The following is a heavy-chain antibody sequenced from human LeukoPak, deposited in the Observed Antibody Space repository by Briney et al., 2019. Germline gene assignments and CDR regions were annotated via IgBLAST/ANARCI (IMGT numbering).Heavy chain of an antibody. CDR2: ISYDGSNK. CDR1: GFTFSSYG. V-gene: IGHV3-30*18. Sequence: PGGSLRLSCAASGFTFSSYGMHWVRQAPGKGLEWVAVISYDGSNKYYADSVKGRFTISRDNSKNTLYLQMNSLRAEDTAVYYCAKDRLPTYYHILTGSLGYYYHYGMDLWGQGTTVTVSS. J-gene: IGHJ6*02. D-gene: IGHD3-9*01. CDR3: AKDRLPTYYHILTGSLGYYYHYGMDL.